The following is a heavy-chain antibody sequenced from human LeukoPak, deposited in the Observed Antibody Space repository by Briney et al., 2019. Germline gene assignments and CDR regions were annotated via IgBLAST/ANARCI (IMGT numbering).Heavy chain of an antibody. Sequence: GGSLRLSCEGSGFTFSDYWMGWVRQAPGKGLEWVANINPAGRDTYYVDSMKGRFTISRDNVKKSNFLQMNSLRVEETAIYHCVRWGVTAGMQDWGQGTLVTVSS. V-gene: IGHV3-7*01. CDR1: GFTFSDYW. CDR2: INPAGRDT. D-gene: IGHD2-2*01. J-gene: IGHJ4*02. CDR3: VRWGVTAGMQD.